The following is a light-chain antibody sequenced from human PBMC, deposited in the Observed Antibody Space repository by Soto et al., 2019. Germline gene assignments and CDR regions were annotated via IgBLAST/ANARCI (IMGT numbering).Light chain of an antibody. Sequence: EIVLTQFPGTLSLSPGDRATLSCRASQTITSGQLGWYQQKPGQAPRLLIYLISSRATGIPDRFSGSGSGTDFTLTISGLEPEDFAIYYCQHDGSSFGQGTKVEI. CDR1: QTITSGQ. V-gene: IGKV3-20*01. CDR2: LIS. CDR3: QHDGSS. J-gene: IGKJ2*01.